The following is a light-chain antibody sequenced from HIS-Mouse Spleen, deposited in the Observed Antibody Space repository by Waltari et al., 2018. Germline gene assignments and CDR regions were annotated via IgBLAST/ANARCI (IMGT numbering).Light chain of an antibody. V-gene: IGLV2-8*01. CDR3: SSYAGSNNLV. CDR2: EVS. J-gene: IGLJ2*01. CDR1: SSDVGGYTY. Sequence: QSALTQPASVSGSPGQSITISCTGTSSDVGGYTYVSWYHQHPGKAPKLMIYEVSKRPSGVPDRFSGSKSGNTASLTVSGLQAEDEADYYCSSYAGSNNLVFGGGTKLTVL.